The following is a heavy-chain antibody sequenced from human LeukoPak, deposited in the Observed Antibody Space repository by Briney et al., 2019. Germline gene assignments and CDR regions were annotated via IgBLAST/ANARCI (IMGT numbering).Heavy chain of an antibody. CDR1: GDSISSSNYY. CDR3: ARGRNRRFLEWLAPNNWFDP. D-gene: IGHD3-3*01. CDR2: IYYSGRT. J-gene: IGHJ5*02. V-gene: IGHV4-39*07. Sequence: SETLSLTCTVSGDSISSSNYYWGWIRQPPGKGLEYIGSIYYSGRTYYNPSLKSRVTISVDTSKNQFSLKLSSATAADTAVYYCARGRNRRFLEWLAPNNWFDPGGQGTLVTVSS.